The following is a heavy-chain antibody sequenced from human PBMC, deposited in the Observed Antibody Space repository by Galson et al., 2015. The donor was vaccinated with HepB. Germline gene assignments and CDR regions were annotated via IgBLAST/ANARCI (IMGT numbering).Heavy chain of an antibody. Sequence: SVKVSCKASGYTFTTCAVHWVRQAPGQRLEWMGWIDAGNGDTSHSQTFQVRVTFTTDTSASTVYMDLSRLRSEDTAVYYCTISPAPQYYYRSWGGANWYDPGGQGALVPVSS. J-gene: IGHJ5*02. CDR3: TISPAPQYYYRSWGGANWYDP. D-gene: IGHD3-10*01. CDR2: IDAGNGDT. CDR1: GYTFTTCA. V-gene: IGHV1-3*01.